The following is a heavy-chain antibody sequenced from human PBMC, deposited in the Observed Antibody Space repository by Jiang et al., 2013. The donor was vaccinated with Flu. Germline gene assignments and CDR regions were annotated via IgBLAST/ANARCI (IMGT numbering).Heavy chain of an antibody. CDR1: GGSISSYY. CDR2: IYYSGST. J-gene: IGHJ3*02. CDR3: ARDSSIVVASDAFDI. V-gene: IGHV4-59*01. D-gene: IGHD3-22*01. Sequence: PGLVKPSETLSLTCTVSGGSISSYYWSWIRQPPGKGLEWIGYIYYSGSTNYNPSLKSRVTISVDTSKNQFSLKLSSVTAADTAVYYCARDSSIVVASDAFDIWGQGTMVTVSS.